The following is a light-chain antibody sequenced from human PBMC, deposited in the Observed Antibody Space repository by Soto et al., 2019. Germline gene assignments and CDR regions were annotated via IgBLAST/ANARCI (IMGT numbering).Light chain of an antibody. Sequence: DIQSTQSPSTLAACVVDRANVTCRASTSISDWLAWYQQKAGKAPELLISDASTLATGVPSRFSGSGSGTEFTLTISSLQTDDSATYFCQEYKTYAFVPGTKVDIK. V-gene: IGKV1-5*01. CDR1: TSISDW. CDR2: DAS. CDR3: QEYKTYA. J-gene: IGKJ2*01.